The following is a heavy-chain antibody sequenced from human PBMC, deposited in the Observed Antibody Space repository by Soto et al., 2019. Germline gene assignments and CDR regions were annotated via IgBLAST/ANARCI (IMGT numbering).Heavy chain of an antibody. CDR2: INSDGSST. V-gene: IGHV3-74*01. CDR3: AREPPYYYDSSGYYRQQNYFDY. J-gene: IGHJ4*02. Sequence: GGSLRLSCAASGFTFSSYWMHWFRQGPGKGLVWVSRINSDGSSTSYADSVKGRFTISRDNAKNTLYLQMNSLRAEDTAVYYCAREPPYYYDSSGYYRQQNYFDYWGQGTLVTVSS. CDR1: GFTFSSYW. D-gene: IGHD3-22*01.